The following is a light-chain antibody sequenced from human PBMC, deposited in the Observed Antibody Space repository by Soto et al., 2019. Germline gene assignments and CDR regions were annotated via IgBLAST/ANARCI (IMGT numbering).Light chain of an antibody. CDR2: GAS. J-gene: IGKJ2*01. CDR3: QQYNDWYT. Sequence: EIVITQSPATLSVSPGARATLTCRARQSVSSNLAWYQQKPGQAPRLLIYGASTRATGIPARFSGSGSGTEFTLTISSLQSEDFAVYYCQQYNDWYTCGQGTKLEIK. V-gene: IGKV3-15*01. CDR1: QSVSSN.